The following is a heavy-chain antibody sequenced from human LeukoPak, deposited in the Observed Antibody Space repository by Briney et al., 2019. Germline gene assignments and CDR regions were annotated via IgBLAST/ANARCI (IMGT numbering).Heavy chain of an antibody. CDR3: ARRDSGGYCFDY. Sequence: SETLSLTCTVSGGSISSYYWSWIRQPPGKGLEWIGCIYYSGSTNYNPSLKSRVTISVDTSKNQFSLKLSSVTAADTAVYYCARRDSGGYCFDYWGQGTLVTVSS. CDR1: GGSISSYY. J-gene: IGHJ4*02. CDR2: IYYSGST. D-gene: IGHD3-22*01. V-gene: IGHV4-59*01.